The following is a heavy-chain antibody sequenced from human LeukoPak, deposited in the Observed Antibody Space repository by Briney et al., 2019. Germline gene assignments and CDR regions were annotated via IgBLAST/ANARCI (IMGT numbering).Heavy chain of an antibody. V-gene: IGHV4-34*01. CDR3: LPGYCGGDCPNYYYGMDV. D-gene: IGHD2-21*02. J-gene: IGHJ6*02. Sequence: SETLSLTCAVYGGSFSGYYWSWIRQPPGKGLEWIGEINHSGSTNYNPSLKSRVTISVDTSKNQFSLKLSSVTAADTAVYYCLPGYCGGDCPNYYYGMDVWGQGTTVTVSS. CDR1: GGSFSGYY. CDR2: INHSGST.